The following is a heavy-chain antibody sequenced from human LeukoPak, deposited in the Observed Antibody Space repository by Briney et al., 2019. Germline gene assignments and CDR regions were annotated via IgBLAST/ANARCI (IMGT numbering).Heavy chain of an antibody. J-gene: IGHJ3*02. V-gene: IGHV4-30-2*05. Sequence: PSQTLSLTCTVSGGSISSGGYYWSWIRQPPGKGLEWIGYIYHSGSTYYNPSLKSRVTISVDTSKNQFPLKLSSVTAADTAVYYCARSPLYCSGGSCPGADAFDIWGQGTMVTVSS. CDR1: GGSISSGGYY. CDR3: ARSPLYCSGGSCPGADAFDI. D-gene: IGHD2-15*01. CDR2: IYHSGST.